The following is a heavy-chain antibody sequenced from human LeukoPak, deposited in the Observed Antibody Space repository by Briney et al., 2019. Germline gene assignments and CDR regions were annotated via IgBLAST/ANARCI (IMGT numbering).Heavy chain of an antibody. CDR1: GGSIRSRNW. Sequence: SGTLSLTCAVSGGSIRSRNWWSWVRQPPGKGLQWFGEMYHSGTTNYNPSLKSRLTISVDKSKNHFSLNLTSVTAADTGVYYCASGSNNDACDIWGQGTMVSVSS. J-gene: IGHJ3*02. CDR3: ASGSNNDACDI. CDR2: MYHSGTT. D-gene: IGHD1-14*01. V-gene: IGHV4-4*02.